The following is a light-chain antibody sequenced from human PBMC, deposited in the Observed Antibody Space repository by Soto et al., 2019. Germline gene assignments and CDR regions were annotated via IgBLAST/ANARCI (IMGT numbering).Light chain of an antibody. Sequence: DIVMTQSPDSLAVSLGERATINCKSSQSVLYSSNNKNYLAWYQQKPGQPPKRLIYWASTRESGVPDRFSGSGSGTDFTLNISSLQAEDVAVYYCQQYYSTPLLTFGGGTKVEIK. V-gene: IGKV4-1*01. CDR3: QQYYSTPLLT. CDR1: QSVLYSSNNKNY. CDR2: WAS. J-gene: IGKJ4*01.